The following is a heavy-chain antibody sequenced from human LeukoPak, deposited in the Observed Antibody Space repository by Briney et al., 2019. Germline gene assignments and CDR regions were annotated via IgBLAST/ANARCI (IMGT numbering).Heavy chain of an antibody. D-gene: IGHD3-22*01. CDR1: GGSISSSSYY. J-gene: IGHJ2*01. CDR3: ARHTFHGQAVIVVVPTPDWYFDV. V-gene: IGHV4-39*01. Sequence: SETLSLTCTVSGGSISSSSYYWGWIRQPPGKGLEWIGSIYYSGSTYYNPSLKSRVTISVDTSMNQMSLKLTSVTAADTAIYYCARHTFHGQAVIVVVPTPDWYFDVWGRGTLVAASS. CDR2: IYYSGST.